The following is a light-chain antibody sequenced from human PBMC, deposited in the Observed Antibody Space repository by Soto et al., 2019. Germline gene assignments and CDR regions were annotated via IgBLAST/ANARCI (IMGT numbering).Light chain of an antibody. CDR2: DAS. J-gene: IGKJ1*01. V-gene: IGKV3D-20*02. Sequence: IVWTQSPDTRSLSPGERARISGRASQSVSSNYLAWYEQKLGQAPRLLIYDASRRATGIPDRFSGSGSGTDFTLTISRLQPEDFATYYCQQLNSYRTFGQGTKLDIK. CDR3: QQLNSYRT. CDR1: QSVSSNY.